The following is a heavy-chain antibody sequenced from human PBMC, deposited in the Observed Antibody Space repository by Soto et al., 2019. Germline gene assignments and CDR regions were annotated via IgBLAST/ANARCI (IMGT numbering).Heavy chain of an antibody. Sequence: GGSLRLSCAASGFTFSSYWMSWVRQAPGKGLEWVANIKQDGSEKYYVDSVKGRFTISRDNAKNSLYLQMNSLRAEDTAVYYCARDPLVATIFGVVITPPYYYYYYGMDVWGQGTTVTVSS. CDR1: GFTFSSYW. J-gene: IGHJ6*02. D-gene: IGHD3-3*01. CDR3: ARDPLVATIFGVVITPPYYYYYYGMDV. CDR2: IKQDGSEK. V-gene: IGHV3-7*03.